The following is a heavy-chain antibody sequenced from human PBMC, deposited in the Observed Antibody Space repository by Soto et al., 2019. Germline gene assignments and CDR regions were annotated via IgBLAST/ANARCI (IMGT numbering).Heavy chain of an antibody. Sequence: GESLKISWQGSGQSFTSYWISWVRQMPGKGLEWMGRIDPSNSYSVYTPSFEGHVTISADKSIGTAYLQWSSLQASDTAMYYCAMSKYNYGYSFDYWGQGTLVTVSS. D-gene: IGHD5-18*01. CDR1: GQSFTSYW. CDR3: AMSKYNYGYSFDY. J-gene: IGHJ4*02. V-gene: IGHV5-10-1*01. CDR2: IDPSNSYS.